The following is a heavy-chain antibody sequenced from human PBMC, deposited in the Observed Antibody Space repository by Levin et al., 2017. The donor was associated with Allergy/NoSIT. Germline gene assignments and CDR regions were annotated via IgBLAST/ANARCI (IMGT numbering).Heavy chain of an antibody. D-gene: IGHD3-22*01. V-gene: IGHV3-23*01. Sequence: PGGSLRLSCAASGFTFSNYAMAWVRQAPGKGLEWVSAISASGVNTYYADSVKGRFTISRDNSKNTLSLQMNSLRAEDTAVYYCAKMLFYYDSRRRVFDYWGQGTRVTVSS. CDR1: GFTFSNYA. CDR3: AKMLFYYDSRRRVFDY. CDR2: ISASGVNT. J-gene: IGHJ4*02.